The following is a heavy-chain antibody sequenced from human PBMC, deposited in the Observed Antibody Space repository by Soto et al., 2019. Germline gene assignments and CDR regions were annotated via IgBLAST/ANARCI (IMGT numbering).Heavy chain of an antibody. Sequence: QVQLVQSGAEVKKPGSPVKVSCKASGGTFSNYAITWERQAPGQGLEWLGRIIPIFGTRDYAQTFQGRVTISADESTTTAYMDLSSLRSDDTAVYYCAKDGGRDGYFGDWFDPWGQGTLVSVSS. J-gene: IGHJ5*02. V-gene: IGHV1-69*15. CDR1: GGTFSNYA. D-gene: IGHD5-12*01. CDR3: AKDGGRDGYFGDWFDP. CDR2: IIPIFGTR.